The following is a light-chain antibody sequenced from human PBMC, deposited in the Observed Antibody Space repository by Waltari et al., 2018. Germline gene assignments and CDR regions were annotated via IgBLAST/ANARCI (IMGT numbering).Light chain of an antibody. CDR2: DVS. CDR1: SSDVGGYNY. Sequence: QSALTQPRSVSGSPGQSVTISSTGTSSDVGGYNYVSWYQQHPGKAPKVMIYDVSTRPSGVPDRFSGSKSGNTASLTISGLQADDEADYYCCSYAGSYNFYVFGTGTKVSVL. V-gene: IGLV2-11*01. CDR3: CSYAGSYNFYV. J-gene: IGLJ1*01.